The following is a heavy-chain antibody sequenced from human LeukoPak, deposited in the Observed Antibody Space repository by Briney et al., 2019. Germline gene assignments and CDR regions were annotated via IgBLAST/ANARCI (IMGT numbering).Heavy chain of an antibody. CDR3: ARESSSRALWYFDY. V-gene: IGHV4-34*01. D-gene: IGHD6-6*01. J-gene: IGHJ4*02. CDR1: GGSISSYY. CDR2: INHSGST. Sequence: SETLSLTCTVSGGSISSYYWSWIRQPPGKGLEWIGEINHSGSTNYNPSLKSRVTISVDMSKNQFSLKLSSVTAADTAVYYCARESSSRALWYFDYWGQGTLVTVSS.